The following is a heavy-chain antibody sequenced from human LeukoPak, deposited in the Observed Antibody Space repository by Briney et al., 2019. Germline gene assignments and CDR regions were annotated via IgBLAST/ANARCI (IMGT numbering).Heavy chain of an antibody. CDR1: GFTFSSYA. Sequence: GGSLRLSCIASGFTFSSYAMYWVRQAPGQGLEWVSGIFGSGGSAHYADSVKGRFTISRDNSQNTVYLQMNSLRAEDTAVYYCGKTTTGYSSGRNPAWPVDYWGQGTLVTVSS. CDR2: IFGSGGSA. J-gene: IGHJ4*02. D-gene: IGHD6-19*01. V-gene: IGHV3-23*01. CDR3: GKTTTGYSSGRNPAWPVDY.